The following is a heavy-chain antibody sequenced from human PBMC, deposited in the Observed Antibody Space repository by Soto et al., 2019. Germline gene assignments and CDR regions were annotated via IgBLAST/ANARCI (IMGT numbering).Heavy chain of an antibody. CDR1: GYTFSDFD. J-gene: IGHJ6*02. V-gene: IGHV1-8*01. CDR2: MNAKSGDT. Sequence: QAHLEQSGAEVKRPGASVKVSCKASGYTFSDFDINWLRQASGQGPEWMGWMNAKSGDTFFAQRFQGKFNMTWDTSLSTTYIEVGSRPSDDTAMYYCARGNPFNYAGFDVWGQGTTVAVSS. D-gene: IGHD3-16*01. CDR3: ARGNPFNYAGFDV.